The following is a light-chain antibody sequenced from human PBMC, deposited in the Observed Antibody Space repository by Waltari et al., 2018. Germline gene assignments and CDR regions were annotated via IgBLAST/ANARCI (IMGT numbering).Light chain of an antibody. J-gene: IGKJ2*01. CDR1: QSILHSNGYNY. V-gene: IGKV2-28*01. Sequence: DVVMTQSPLSLPVTPGDPASISCRSSQSILHSNGYNYLDWYLQKPGQSPQLLIYSGSNRASGVPDRFSGSGSGTDFTLKISRVEAEDVGVYYCMQALQTPYTFGQGTKLEIK. CDR3: MQALQTPYT. CDR2: SGS.